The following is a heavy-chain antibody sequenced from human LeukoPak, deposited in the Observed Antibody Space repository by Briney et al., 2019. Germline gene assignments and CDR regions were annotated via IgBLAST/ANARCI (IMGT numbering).Heavy chain of an antibody. Sequence: SETLSLTCTVSGGSISSYYWNWIRQPPGKGLEWIGYIYYSGSTNYNPSLKSRVTTSVDTSKNQFSLKLSSVTAADTAVYYCARGGWYPESFQHWGQGALVTVSS. J-gene: IGHJ1*01. CDR3: ARGGWYPESFQH. V-gene: IGHV4-59*01. CDR1: GGSISSYY. D-gene: IGHD6-19*01. CDR2: IYYSGST.